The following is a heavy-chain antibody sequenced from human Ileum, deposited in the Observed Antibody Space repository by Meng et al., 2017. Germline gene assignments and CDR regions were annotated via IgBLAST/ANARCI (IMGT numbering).Heavy chain of an antibody. Sequence: QGHVPASGPRLVKPSGTLPLSCAVSGTWWSWVRQPPGKGLEWIGEIFQSGRTNYNPSLKSRVTISIDKSKSQISLQLSAVTAADTAVYSCATSNDRDVYYLGYWGQGTLVTAS. V-gene: IGHV4-4*02. CDR3: ATSNDRDVYYLGY. D-gene: IGHD3-22*01. J-gene: IGHJ4*02. CDR1: GTW. CDR2: IFQSGRT.